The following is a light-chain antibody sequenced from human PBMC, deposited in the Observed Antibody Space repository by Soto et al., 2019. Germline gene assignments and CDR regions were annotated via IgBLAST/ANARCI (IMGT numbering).Light chain of an antibody. CDR3: SSYAGTNIWV. Sequence: QSVLTQPPSASGSPGQSVTISCTGTSSDVGGYNSVSWYQQHPGKAPKLMIYEVSKRPSGVPDRFSGSKSGNTASLTVSGLQAEDEADYYCSSYAGTNIWVFGGGTKVTVL. CDR2: EVS. J-gene: IGLJ2*01. CDR1: SSDVGGYNS. V-gene: IGLV2-8*01.